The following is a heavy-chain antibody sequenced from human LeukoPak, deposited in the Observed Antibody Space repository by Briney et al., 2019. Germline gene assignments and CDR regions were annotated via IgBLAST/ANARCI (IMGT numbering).Heavy chain of an antibody. CDR3: ARDPGSFLSSSGWLNWFDP. D-gene: IGHD6-19*01. Sequence: GASVKVSCKASGYTFTSYGISWVRQAPEQGLEWMGWISAYNGNTNYAQKLQGRVTMTTDTSTSTAHMELRSLRSDDTAVYYCARDPGSFLSSSGWLNWFDPWGQGTLVTVSS. CDR1: GYTFTSYG. V-gene: IGHV1-18*01. J-gene: IGHJ5*02. CDR2: ISAYNGNT.